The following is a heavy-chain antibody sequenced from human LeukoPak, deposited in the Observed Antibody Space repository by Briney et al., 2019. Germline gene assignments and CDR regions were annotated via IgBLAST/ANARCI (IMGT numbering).Heavy chain of an antibody. CDR3: AKDGGQTTVNTQSFFRKKGYYYYYMDV. J-gene: IGHJ6*03. Sequence: GGSLRLSCAASGFTFSNYGIHWVRQAPGKGLEWVTFIRFDGSNEYYADSVKGRFTISRDNSKSTLYLQMYSLRPEDTAVYYCAKDGGQTTVNTQSFFRKKGYYYYYMDVWGKGTTVTVSS. D-gene: IGHD4-17*01. V-gene: IGHV3-30*02. CDR1: GFTFSNYG. CDR2: IRFDGSNE.